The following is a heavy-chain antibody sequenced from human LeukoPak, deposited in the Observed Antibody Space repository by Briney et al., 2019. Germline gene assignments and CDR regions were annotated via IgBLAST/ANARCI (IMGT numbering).Heavy chain of an antibody. CDR1: GFTFSSYW. J-gene: IGHJ4*02. CDR3: ARATVITFGGVIVMYFDY. Sequence: PGGSLRLSCAASGFTFSSYWMSWVRQAPGKGLEWVANIKQDGSEKYYVDSVKGRFTISIDNAKNSLYLQMNSLRAEDTAVYYCARATVITFGGVIVMYFDYWGQGTLVTVSS. V-gene: IGHV3-7*01. D-gene: IGHD3-16*01. CDR2: IKQDGSEK.